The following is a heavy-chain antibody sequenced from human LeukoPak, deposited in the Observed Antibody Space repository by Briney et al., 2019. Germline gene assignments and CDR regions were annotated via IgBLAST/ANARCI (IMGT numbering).Heavy chain of an antibody. CDR1: GYTFTSYA. Sequence: ASVKVSCKASGYTFTSYAMHWVRQAPGQRLEWMGWINAGNGNTKYSQKFQGRVTITRDTSASTAYMELSSLRSEDTAVYYCARGLSSGDPCFDYWGQGTLVTVSS. V-gene: IGHV1-3*01. CDR2: INAGNGNT. J-gene: IGHJ4*02. CDR3: ARGLSSGDPCFDY. D-gene: IGHD2-21*01.